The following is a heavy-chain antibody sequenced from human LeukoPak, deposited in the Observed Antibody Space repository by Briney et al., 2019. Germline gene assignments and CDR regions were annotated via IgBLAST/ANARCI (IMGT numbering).Heavy chain of an antibody. CDR1: GFTFSSYA. J-gene: IGHJ3*02. D-gene: IGHD3-16*01. V-gene: IGHV3-23*01. CDR2: ISGSDGRT. CDR3: AKVVIVMIIHDAFDI. Sequence: HPGGSLRLSCAASGFTFSSYAMNWVRQAPGKGLEWVSAISGSDGRTYYADSVKGRFTISRDNSKNTLYLQMNSVRAEDTAVYYCAKVVIVMIIHDAFDIWGQGTMVTVSS.